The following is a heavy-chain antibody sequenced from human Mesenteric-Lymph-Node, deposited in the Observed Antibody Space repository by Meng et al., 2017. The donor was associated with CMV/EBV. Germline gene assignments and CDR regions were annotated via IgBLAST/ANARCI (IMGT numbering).Heavy chain of an antibody. CDR1: GFTFSNYA. D-gene: IGHD4-11*01. CDR3: AKTIWDYSNDG. CDR2: VSGRGAGT. Sequence: GESLKISCAASGFTFSNYAMTWVRQAPGKGLEWVSTVSGRGAGTYYADSVKGRFTISRDNSKNTLYLQMNSLRAEDTAVYYCAKTIWDYSNDGWGQGTLVTVS. V-gene: IGHV3-23*01. J-gene: IGHJ4*02.